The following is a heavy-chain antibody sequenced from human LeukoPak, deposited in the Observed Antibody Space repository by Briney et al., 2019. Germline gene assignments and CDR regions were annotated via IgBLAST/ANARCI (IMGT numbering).Heavy chain of an antibody. CDR2: INPSGGST. V-gene: IGHV1-46*01. Sequence: GASVKVSCKASGYTFTNYYIHWVRRAPGQGLECMGIINPSGGSTSYAQKFQGRVTMTRDMSTSTVYMELSSLRSEDTAVYYCARGGVGATTYVWFDPWGQGTLVTVSS. J-gene: IGHJ5*02. CDR3: ARGGVGATTYVWFDP. CDR1: GYTFTNYY. D-gene: IGHD1-26*01.